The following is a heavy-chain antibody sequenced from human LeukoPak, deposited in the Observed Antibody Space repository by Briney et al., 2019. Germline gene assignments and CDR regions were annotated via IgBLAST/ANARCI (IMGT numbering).Heavy chain of an antibody. Sequence: SETLSLTCTVSGGSISSYYWSWIRQPPGKGLEWIGYIYYSGGTNYNPSLKSRVTISVDTSKNQFSLKLSSVTAADTAVYYCARGGSRSSGFDYWGQGTLVTVSS. CDR1: GGSISSYY. CDR3: ARGGSRSSGFDY. CDR2: IYYSGGT. J-gene: IGHJ4*02. V-gene: IGHV4-59*01. D-gene: IGHD6-6*01.